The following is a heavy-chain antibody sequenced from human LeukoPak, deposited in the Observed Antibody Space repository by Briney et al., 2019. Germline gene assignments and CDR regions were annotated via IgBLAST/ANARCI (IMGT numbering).Heavy chain of an antibody. D-gene: IGHD3-22*01. CDR2: IYYSGST. CDR3: ARGSYYYYYDSSGYEGTGFDY. Sequence: SETLSLTCTVCGGSISSYYWSWIRQPPGKGLEWIGYIYYSGSTYYNPSLRSRVTISVDTSKNQFSLKLSSVTAADTAVYYCARGSYYYYYDSSGYEGTGFDYWGQGTLVTVSS. J-gene: IGHJ4*02. CDR1: GGSISSYY. V-gene: IGHV4-59*12.